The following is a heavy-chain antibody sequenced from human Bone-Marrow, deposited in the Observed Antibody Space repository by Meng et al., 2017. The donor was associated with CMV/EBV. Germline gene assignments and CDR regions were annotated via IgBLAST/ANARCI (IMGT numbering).Heavy chain of an antibody. CDR2: INHSGST. V-gene: IGHV4-38-2*02. D-gene: IGHD1-7*01. J-gene: IGHJ4*02. CDR1: GYSISSGYY. Sequence: SETLSLTCTVSGYSISSGYYWGWVRQPPGKGLEWIGEINHSGSTNYNPSLKSRVTISVDTSKNQFSLKLSSVTAADTAVYYCARGTIPPKHEFDYWGQGTLVTVSS. CDR3: ARGTIPPKHEFDY.